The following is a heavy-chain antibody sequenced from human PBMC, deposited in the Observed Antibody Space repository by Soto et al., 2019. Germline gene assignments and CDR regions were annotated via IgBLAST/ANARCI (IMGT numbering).Heavy chain of an antibody. CDR3: ARDYWYNWNQPRGLDY. CDR2: ISSSSSYI. CDR1: GFTFSSYS. V-gene: IGHV3-21*01. Sequence: EVQLVESGGGLVKPGGSLRLSCAASGFTFSSYSMNWVRQAPGKGLEWVSSISSSSSYIYYADSVKGRFTISRDNAKNSLYLQMNSLRAEDTAVYYCARDYWYNWNQPRGLDYWGQGTLVTVSS. D-gene: IGHD1-20*01. J-gene: IGHJ4*02.